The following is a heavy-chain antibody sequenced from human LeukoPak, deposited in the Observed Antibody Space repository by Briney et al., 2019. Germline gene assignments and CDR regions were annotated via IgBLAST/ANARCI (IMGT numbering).Heavy chain of an antibody. Sequence: GASVKVSCKASGYTFTGYYMHWVRQAPGQGREWMGWINPNSGGTNYAQKFQGRVTMTRDTSISTAYMELSRLRSDDTAVYYCARDAPIVVVVAPIGFDPWGQGTLVTVSS. V-gene: IGHV1-2*02. CDR1: GYTFTGYY. CDR2: INPNSGGT. J-gene: IGHJ5*02. D-gene: IGHD2-15*01. CDR3: ARDAPIVVVVAPIGFDP.